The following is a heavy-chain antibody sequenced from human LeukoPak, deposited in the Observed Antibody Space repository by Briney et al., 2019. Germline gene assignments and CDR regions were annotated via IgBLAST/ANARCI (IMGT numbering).Heavy chain of an antibody. Sequence: GGSLRLSCAASGFTFSSYGMHWVRQAPGKGLEWVAFIRYDGSDKYYADYVKGRFTISRDNSKNTLYLQMNSLRAEDTAVYYCAKVAPAGTYFDSWGQGTLVTVSS. CDR2: IRYDGSDK. V-gene: IGHV3-30*02. D-gene: IGHD6-13*01. CDR3: AKVAPAGTYFDS. CDR1: GFTFSSYG. J-gene: IGHJ4*02.